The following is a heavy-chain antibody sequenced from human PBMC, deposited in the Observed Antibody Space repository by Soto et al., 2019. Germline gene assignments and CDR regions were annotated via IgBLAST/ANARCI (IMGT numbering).Heavy chain of an antibody. CDR3: ARDRGSKSYYYYGMDV. V-gene: IGHV3-30-3*01. CDR1: GFTFSSYA. CDR2: ISYDGSNK. D-gene: IGHD2-2*01. J-gene: IGHJ6*02. Sequence: QVQLVESGGGVVQPGRSLRLSCAASGFTFSSYAMHWVRQAPGKGLEWVAVISYDGSNKYYADSVKGRFTIYRDKSKNTLYVQMNSLSAEDTAVYYCARDRGSKSYYYYGMDVWGQGTTVAVSS.